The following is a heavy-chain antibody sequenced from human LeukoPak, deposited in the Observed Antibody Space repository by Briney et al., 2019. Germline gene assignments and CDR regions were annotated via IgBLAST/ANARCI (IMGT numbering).Heavy chain of an antibody. CDR1: GFTFSSYG. CDR3: ANDGRGSYTFDY. D-gene: IGHD1-26*01. Sequence: GGSLRLSCAASGFTFSSYGMSWVRQAPGKGLEWVSSISGSGVSIYYADSVKGRFTISRDNSKNTLYLQIHGLRAEDTAVYYCANDGRGSYTFDYWGQGTLVTVSS. CDR2: ISGSGVSI. J-gene: IGHJ4*02. V-gene: IGHV3-23*01.